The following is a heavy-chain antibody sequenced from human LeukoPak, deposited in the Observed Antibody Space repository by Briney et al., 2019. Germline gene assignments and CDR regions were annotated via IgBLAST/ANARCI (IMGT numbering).Heavy chain of an antibody. Sequence: GGSLRLSCAASGFTFSSYWMHWVRQAPGKGLEWVSLISWDGGSTYYADSVKGRFTISRDNSKNSLYLQMNSLRAEDTALYYCAKDIANWNQKWGQGTLVTVSS. CDR1: GFTFSSYW. V-gene: IGHV3-43D*03. J-gene: IGHJ4*02. CDR2: ISWDGGST. CDR3: AKDIANWNQK. D-gene: IGHD1-1*01.